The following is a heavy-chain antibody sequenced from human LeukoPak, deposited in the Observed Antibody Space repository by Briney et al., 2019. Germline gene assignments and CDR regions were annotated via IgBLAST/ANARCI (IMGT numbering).Heavy chain of an antibody. CDR1: GGTFSSYA. V-gene: IGHV3-30-3*01. Sequence: SCKASGGTFSSYAMHWVRQAPGKGLEWVAVISYDGSNKYYADSVKGRFTISRDNSKNTLHLQMNSLRAEDTAVYYCARETNAQIIDYWGQGTLVTVSS. CDR3: ARETNAQIIDY. D-gene: IGHD1-1*01. J-gene: IGHJ4*02. CDR2: ISYDGSNK.